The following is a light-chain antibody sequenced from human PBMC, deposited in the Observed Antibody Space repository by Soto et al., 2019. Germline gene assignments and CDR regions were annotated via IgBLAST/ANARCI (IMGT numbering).Light chain of an antibody. J-gene: IGKJ4*01. CDR3: QQYNNWRLS. CDR2: GSS. CDR1: ENVGTN. V-gene: IGKV3D-15*01. Sequence: IVMTQSQSTLSVSPGEGVTLSCRASENVGTNLAWCQQKPGQAPRLLIYGSSTRATGIPATFSGSGSGTEFTLTISSLQSEESAIYYCQQYNNWRLSFGGGTKVEIK.